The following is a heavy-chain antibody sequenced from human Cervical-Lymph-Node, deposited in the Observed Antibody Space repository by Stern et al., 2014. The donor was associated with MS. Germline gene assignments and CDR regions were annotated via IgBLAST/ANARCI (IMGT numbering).Heavy chain of an antibody. CDR2: INSDGSTT. CDR1: GFTLSSYG. V-gene: IGHV3-74*01. J-gene: IGHJ4*02. D-gene: IGHD7-27*01. CDR3: AKLMGKQGTDFDY. Sequence: EVQLEGSGGDLVQPGGSLRVSGAASGFTLSSYGMHWVRQAPGKGLVGVSCINSDGSTTNYADSVKGRFTISRDNAKNMLYLQMDSLRAEDTAVYYCAKLMGKQGTDFDYWGQGTLVTVSS.